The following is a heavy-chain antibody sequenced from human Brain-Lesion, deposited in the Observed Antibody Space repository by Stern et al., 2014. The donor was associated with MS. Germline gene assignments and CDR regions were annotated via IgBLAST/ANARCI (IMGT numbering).Heavy chain of an antibody. J-gene: IGHJ5*02. V-gene: IGHV4-39*02. D-gene: IGHD2-15*01. CDR3: AGEEDIRYCSGGSCTGNWFDP. CDR2: IYYSGNT. Sequence: QVQLVESGPGLVKPSETLSLTCTVAGGSVSSTSYAWAWIRQPPGKGLEWIGNIYYSGNTSYSPSLKSRLTISLAPPKNLFPLKLRCVTAADTAVYYCAGEEDIRYCSGGSCTGNWFDPWGQGTLVTVSS. CDR1: GGSVSSTSYA.